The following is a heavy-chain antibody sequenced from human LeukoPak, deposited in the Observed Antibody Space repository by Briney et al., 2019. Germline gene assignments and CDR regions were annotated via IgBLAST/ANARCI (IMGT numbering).Heavy chain of an antibody. V-gene: IGHV4-59*08. CDR1: GGSFSGYY. CDR3: ARQGRSGEIDY. J-gene: IGHJ4*02. D-gene: IGHD3-16*01. Sequence: SETLSLTCAVYGGSFSGYYWSRIRQPPGEGLEWIGYIYYSGSTNYNPSLKSRVTISVDTSKNQFSLKLSSVTAADTAVYYCARQGRSGEIDYWGQGTLVTVSS. CDR2: IYYSGST.